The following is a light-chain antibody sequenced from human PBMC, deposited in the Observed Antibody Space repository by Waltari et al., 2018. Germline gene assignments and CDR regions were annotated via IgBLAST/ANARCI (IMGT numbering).Light chain of an antibody. V-gene: IGKV1-39*01. CDR3: QQTYITPCT. CDR1: QSITNY. CDR2: AAS. J-gene: IGKJ3*01. Sequence: DIQMTQSPSSLSAFVGDRVSLTCRASQSITNYLKWYQQKPRKAPELLIYAASSLQSGVPTRISGRRSGTDFTLTISSLQPEDLATYYCQQTYITPCTFGPGTKVAIK.